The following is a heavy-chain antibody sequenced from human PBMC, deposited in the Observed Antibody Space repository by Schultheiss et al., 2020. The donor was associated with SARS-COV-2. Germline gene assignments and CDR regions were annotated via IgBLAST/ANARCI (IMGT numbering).Heavy chain of an antibody. CDR3: ARGRALIAATLRDYYYYMDV. CDR2: IYYSGST. J-gene: IGHJ6*03. D-gene: IGHD6-25*01. Sequence: SETLSLTCTVSGGSISSYYWSWIRQPPGKGLEWIGYIYYSGSTYYNPSLKSRVTISVDTSKNQFSLKLSSVTAVDTAVYYCARGRALIAATLRDYYYYMDVWGKGTTVTVSS. CDR1: GGSISSYY. V-gene: IGHV4-59*12.